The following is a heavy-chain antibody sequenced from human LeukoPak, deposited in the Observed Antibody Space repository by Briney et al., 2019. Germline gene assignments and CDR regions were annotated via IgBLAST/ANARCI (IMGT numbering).Heavy chain of an antibody. J-gene: IGHJ4*02. Sequence: PGGSLRLSCAASGFTFSSYAMHWVRQAPGKGLEWVAVISYDGSNKYYADSVKGRYTISRDNSKNTLYLQMNSLRAEDTAVYYCAGSYSSTDYWGQGTLVTVSS. CDR1: GFTFSSYA. CDR3: AGSYSSTDY. V-gene: IGHV3-30-3*01. D-gene: IGHD6-13*01. CDR2: ISYDGSNK.